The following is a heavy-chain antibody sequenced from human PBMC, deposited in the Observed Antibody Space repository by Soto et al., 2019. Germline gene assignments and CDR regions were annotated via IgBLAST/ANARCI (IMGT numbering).Heavy chain of an antibody. D-gene: IGHD1-26*01. Sequence: PGGSLRLSCAASGFTFRSYGMHWVRQAPGKGLEWVAVISYDGSNKYYADSVKGRFTISRDNSKNTLYLQMNSLRAEDTAVYYCAKDPLPRELPNSIDYWGQGTLVTVS. CDR2: ISYDGSNK. CDR3: AKDPLPRELPNSIDY. J-gene: IGHJ4*02. CDR1: GFTFRSYG. V-gene: IGHV3-30*18.